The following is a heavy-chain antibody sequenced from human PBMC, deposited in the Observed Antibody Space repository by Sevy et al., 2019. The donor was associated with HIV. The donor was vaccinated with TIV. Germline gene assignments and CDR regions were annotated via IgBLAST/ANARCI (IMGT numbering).Heavy chain of an antibody. Sequence: GGSLRLSCAASGFTFDDYAMHWVRQAPGKGLEWVSAISWNSGSIGYADSVKGRFTISRDNAKNSLYLQMNSLRAEDTALYYSAKDITGLAVAGTGYYYYGMDVWGQGTTVTVSS. CDR3: AKDITGLAVAGTGYYYYGMDV. V-gene: IGHV3-9*01. D-gene: IGHD6-19*01. J-gene: IGHJ6*02. CDR2: ISWNSGSI. CDR1: GFTFDDYA.